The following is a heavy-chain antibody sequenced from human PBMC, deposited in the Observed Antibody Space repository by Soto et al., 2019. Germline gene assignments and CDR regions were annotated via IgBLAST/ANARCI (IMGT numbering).Heavy chain of an antibody. CDR1: GDSVSSNSVA. D-gene: IGHD3-10*01. J-gene: IGHJ6*02. CDR2: TYYRSKRYN. Sequence: PSQTLSLTCAISGDSVSSNSVAWNCIRQSPSRGLECLGRTYYRSKRYNDYAVSVISRITINPDTSKNQFSLQLNSVTPEDTAVYYCARDVTMVRGVITQSYYYYGMDVWGQGTTVTVSS. CDR3: ARDVTMVRGVITQSYYYYGMDV. V-gene: IGHV6-1*01.